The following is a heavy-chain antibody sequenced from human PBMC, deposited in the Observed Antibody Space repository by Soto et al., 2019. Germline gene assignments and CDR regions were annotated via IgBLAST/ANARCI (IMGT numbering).Heavy chain of an antibody. CDR3: ARSYYDFWSGYHYYFDY. CDR1: GGSISSYY. D-gene: IGHD3-3*01. V-gene: IGHV4-59*01. J-gene: IGHJ4*02. CDR2: IYYSGST. Sequence: QVQLQESGPGLVKPSETLSLTCTVSGGSISSYYWSWIRQPPGKGLEWIGYIYYSGSTNYNPSLKSRVTISVDTSKNQFSLKWSSVTAADTAVYYCARSYYDFWSGYHYYFDYWGQGTLVTVSS.